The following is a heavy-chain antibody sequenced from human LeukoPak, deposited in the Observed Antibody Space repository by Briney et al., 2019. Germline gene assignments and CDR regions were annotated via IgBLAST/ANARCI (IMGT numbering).Heavy chain of an antibody. Sequence: GGSLRLSCAASGFTFSSYEMNWVRQAPGKGLEWVSYISSSGSTIYYADSVKGRFTISRDNAKNSLYLQMNSLRAEDTAVYYCASLSSESSSSSFGYYWGQGTLVTVSS. D-gene: IGHD6-6*01. V-gene: IGHV3-48*03. J-gene: IGHJ4*02. CDR1: GFTFSSYE. CDR2: ISSSGSTI. CDR3: ASLSSESSSSSFGYY.